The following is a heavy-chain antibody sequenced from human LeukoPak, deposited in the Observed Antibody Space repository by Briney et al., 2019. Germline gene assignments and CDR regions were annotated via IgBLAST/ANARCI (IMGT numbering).Heavy chain of an antibody. CDR3: VSPRGFSYGYFDY. D-gene: IGHD5-18*01. CDR1: GGSNSISSAY. J-gene: IGHJ4*02. V-gene: IGHV4-39*01. Sequence: SETLSLPCTVSGGSNSISSAYWGSIRQPPGKGLEWIGSFYYSKNTHYNPSLKSQVTISADTSKNQFSLTLGSVSATDTAVYYCVSPRGFSYGYFDYWGEGALVTVSS. CDR2: FYYSKNT.